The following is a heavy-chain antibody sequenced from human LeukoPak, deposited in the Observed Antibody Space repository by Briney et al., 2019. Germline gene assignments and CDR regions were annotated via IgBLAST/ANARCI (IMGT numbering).Heavy chain of an antibody. CDR3: AEDRDHYLNAFDI. V-gene: IGHV3-9*03. CDR1: GFTLDDYA. J-gene: IGHJ3*02. CDR2: ISWNSGSI. Sequence: GGALRLSCAASGFTLDDYAMHGVRQAPGKCLEWVAGISWNSGSIGYADSVKGQFTISRDNDKNSLYVHMKSLSAEDMDSSYCAEDRDHYLNAFDIWGQGTLVTVSS. D-gene: IGHD1-14*01.